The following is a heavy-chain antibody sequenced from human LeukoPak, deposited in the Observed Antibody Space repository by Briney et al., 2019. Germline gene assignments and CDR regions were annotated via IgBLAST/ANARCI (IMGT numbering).Heavy chain of an antibody. CDR1: GYTFTSYD. J-gene: IGHJ6*03. Sequence: ASVKASCKASGYTFTSYDINWERQATGQGLEWMGWMNPNSGNTGYAQKFQGRVTMTRNTSISTAYMELSSLRSEDTAVYYCARGGITTNYYYYYMDVWGKGTTVTVSS. CDR2: MNPNSGNT. V-gene: IGHV1-8*01. D-gene: IGHD1-14*01. CDR3: ARGGITTNYYYYYMDV.